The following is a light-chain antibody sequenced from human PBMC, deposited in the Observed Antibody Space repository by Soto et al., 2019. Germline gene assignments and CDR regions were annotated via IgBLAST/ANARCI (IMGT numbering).Light chain of an antibody. V-gene: IGKV3-11*01. CDR2: EAS. J-gene: IGKJ4*01. CDR1: QSVGNN. Sequence: EIVLTQSPATLSLSPGERATLSCRASQSVGNNLAWYQQKPGQAPGLLIYEASTRATGIPARFSGSGSGTDFTHTISSLEPEDFAVYYCQQHAHWPLTFGGGTKVHIK. CDR3: QQHAHWPLT.